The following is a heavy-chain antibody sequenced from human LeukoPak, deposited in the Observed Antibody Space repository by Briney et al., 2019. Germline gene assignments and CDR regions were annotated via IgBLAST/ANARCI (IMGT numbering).Heavy chain of an antibody. CDR3: ARGTSGYPSWYFDL. Sequence: GGSLRLSCAASEFTFSTYSMNWVRQAPGKGLEWLSYISSSSSPIYYADSVEGRFTISRDDAKNSLFLQMNSLRDEDTAVYYCARGTSGYPSWYFDLWGRGTLVTVSS. CDR1: EFTFSTYS. D-gene: IGHD3-22*01. CDR2: ISSSSSPI. J-gene: IGHJ2*01. V-gene: IGHV3-48*02.